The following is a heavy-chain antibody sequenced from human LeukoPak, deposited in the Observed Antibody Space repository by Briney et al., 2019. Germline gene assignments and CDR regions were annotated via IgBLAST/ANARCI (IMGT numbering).Heavy chain of an antibody. CDR2: ISGIGNNA. V-gene: IGHV3-23*01. J-gene: IGHJ4*02. CDR3: AKDYYFDY. Sequence: GGSLRLSCAASGFTFSSYAMNWVRQTPGKGLEWVSGISGIGNNAYYADSVKGRFTISRDNSKNTLFLQMNSLRAEDTAVYYCAKDYYFDYWGQGTLVTVSS. CDR1: GFTFSSYA.